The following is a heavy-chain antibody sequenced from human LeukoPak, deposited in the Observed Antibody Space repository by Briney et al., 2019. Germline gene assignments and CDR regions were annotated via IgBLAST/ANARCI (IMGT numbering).Heavy chain of an antibody. D-gene: IGHD3-10*02. V-gene: IGHV3-7*01. Sequence: PGGSLRLSCVASGFTFSGYWMTWVRQPPGKGLEWVAIIKQDGSEKYYVNSVKGRFTISRDNAKNSLYLQLNILRAEDTAVYYCAELGITMIGGVWGKGTTVTISS. J-gene: IGHJ6*04. CDR1: GFTFSGYW. CDR3: AELGITMIGGV. CDR2: IKQDGSEK.